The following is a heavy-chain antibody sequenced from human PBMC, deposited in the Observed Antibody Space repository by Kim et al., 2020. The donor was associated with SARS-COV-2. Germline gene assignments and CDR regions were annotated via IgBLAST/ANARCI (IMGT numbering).Heavy chain of an antibody. CDR2: ISYDGSDK. Sequence: GGSLRLSCAASGFTFSRFAMHWVRQAPGKGLEWVAVISYDGSDKYYADSVRGRFTISRDNSKNKLSLQMNSLTAEDTAVYYCARGLSTEVPGTRITDVWGQGTPVTVSS. J-gene: IGHJ6*02. V-gene: IGHV3-33*05. D-gene: IGHD3-10*01. CDR3: ARGLSTEVPGTRITDV. CDR1: GFTFSRFA.